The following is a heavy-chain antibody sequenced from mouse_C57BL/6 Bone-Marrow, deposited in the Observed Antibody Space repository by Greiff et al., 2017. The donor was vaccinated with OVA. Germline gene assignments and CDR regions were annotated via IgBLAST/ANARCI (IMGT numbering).Heavy chain of an antibody. CDR3: ARRGNYFDY. J-gene: IGHJ2*01. V-gene: IGHV7-3*01. CDR2: IRNKANGYTT. CDR1: GFTFTDYY. Sequence: EVKLMESGGGLVQPGGSLSLSCAASGFTFTDYYMSWVRQPPGKGLEWLGFIRNKANGYTTEYSASVKGRFTISRDNSQSILCLQMNALRAEDSATYYCARRGNYFDYWGQGTTLTVSS.